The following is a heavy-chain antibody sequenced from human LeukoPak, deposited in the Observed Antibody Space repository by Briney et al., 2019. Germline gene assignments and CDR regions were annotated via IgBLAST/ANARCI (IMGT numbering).Heavy chain of an antibody. D-gene: IGHD3-10*01. V-gene: IGHV3-21*01. CDR2: ISNSSSYI. CDR1: GFTFSSYS. J-gene: IGHJ6*04. Sequence: PGGSLRLSCAASGFTFSSYSMNWVRQAPGKGLEWVSSISNSSSYIYYADSVKGRFTISRDNAKNSLYLQMNSLRAEDTAVYYCARDRVPSGSYSYYYYGMDVWGKGTTVTVSS. CDR3: ARDRVPSGSYSYYYYGMDV.